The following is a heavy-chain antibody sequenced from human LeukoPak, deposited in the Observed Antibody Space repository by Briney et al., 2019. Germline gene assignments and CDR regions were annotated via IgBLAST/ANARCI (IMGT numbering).Heavy chain of an antibody. J-gene: IGHJ5*02. CDR2: IYYSGST. CDR3: ARSVSTYDFWSGPIRWFDP. CDR1: GGSISSSSYY. Sequence: SETLSLTXTVSGGSISSSSYYWGWIRQPPGKGLEWIGSIYYSGSTYYNPSLKSRVTISVDTSKNQFSLKLSSVTAADTAVYYCARSVSTYDFWSGPIRWFDPWGQGTLVTVSS. V-gene: IGHV4-39*01. D-gene: IGHD3-3*01.